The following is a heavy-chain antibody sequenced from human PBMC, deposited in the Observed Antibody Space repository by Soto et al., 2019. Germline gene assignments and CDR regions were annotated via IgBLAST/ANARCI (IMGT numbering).Heavy chain of an antibody. CDR1: GYTLNTYY. D-gene: IGHD2-21*01. Sequence: ASVKVSCKPSGYTLNTYYLHWVRQAPGQGLEWMGYINPNSGGANYAQKFQGCVTMTWDTFISTAYMELSRLTSDDTAVYYCARETGRDGYKHLDYWGQGTLVTVSS. CDR2: INPNSGGA. J-gene: IGHJ4*02. CDR3: ARETGRDGYKHLDY. V-gene: IGHV1-2*04.